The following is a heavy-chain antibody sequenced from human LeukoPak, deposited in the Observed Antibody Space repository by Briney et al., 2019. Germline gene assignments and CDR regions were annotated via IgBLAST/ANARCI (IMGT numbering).Heavy chain of an antibody. V-gene: IGHV1-69*13. CDR2: IIPIFGTA. CDR3: ASHSSSWYTEDVDYGMDV. CDR1: GGSFSTYT. D-gene: IGHD6-13*01. J-gene: IGHJ6*02. Sequence: SVKVSCKTSGGSFSTYTISWVRQAPGQGLEWMAGIIPIFGTANYAQKFQGRVTITADESTSTAYMELSSLRSEDTAVYYCASHSSSWYTEDVDYGMDVWGQGTTVTVSS.